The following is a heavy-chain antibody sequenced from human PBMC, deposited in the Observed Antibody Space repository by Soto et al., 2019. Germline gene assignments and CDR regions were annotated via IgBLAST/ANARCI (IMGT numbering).Heavy chain of an antibody. J-gene: IGHJ4*02. Sequence: EVQLLESGGHFVHPGGSLRLSCAASGFTFSDYAMIWIRQVPGKGLQWVSGLYGSGRGIHYAESVKGRFTISRDNSAYVVYLQMNNLRVEDSAIYYCAKDAVSRDGVWLAHVWGQGTVVTVSS. CDR2: LYGSGRGI. V-gene: IGHV3-23*01. D-gene: IGHD5-12*01. CDR1: GFTFSDYA. CDR3: AKDAVSRDGVWLAHV.